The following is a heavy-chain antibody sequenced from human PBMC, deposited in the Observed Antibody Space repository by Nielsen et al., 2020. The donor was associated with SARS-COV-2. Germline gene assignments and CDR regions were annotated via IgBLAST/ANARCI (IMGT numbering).Heavy chain of an antibody. J-gene: IGHJ6*03. CDR2: IIPIFGTA. CDR1: GGTFSSYA. CDR3: ARDTAPELYYYYMDV. Sequence: SVKVSCKASGGTFSSYAISWVRQAPGQGLEWMGRIIPIFGTANYAQKFQGRVTITADESTSTAYMELSSLRSEDTAVYYCARDTAPELYYYYMDVWGKGTTVTVSS. V-gene: IGHV1-69*13. D-gene: IGHD5-18*01.